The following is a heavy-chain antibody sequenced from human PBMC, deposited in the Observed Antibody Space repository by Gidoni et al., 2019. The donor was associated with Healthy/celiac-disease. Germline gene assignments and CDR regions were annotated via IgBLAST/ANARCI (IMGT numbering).Heavy chain of an antibody. D-gene: IGHD2-2*01. Sequence: EVQLLESGGGLVQPGGSLRLSCAASGFTFSSYAMSWGRQGPGKGLAWVSAISGSGGSTYYADSVKGRFTNSRDNSKNTLYLQMNSLRAEDTAVYYCARDEYQLSSYYYGMDVWGQGTTVTVSS. V-gene: IGHV3-23*01. CDR3: ARDEYQLSSYYYGMDV. J-gene: IGHJ6*02. CDR1: GFTFSSYA. CDR2: ISGSGGST.